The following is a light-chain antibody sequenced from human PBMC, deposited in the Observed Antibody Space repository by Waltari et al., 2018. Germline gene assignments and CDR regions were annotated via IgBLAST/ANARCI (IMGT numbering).Light chain of an antibody. CDR3: HQYDGSPQT. J-gene: IGKJ1*01. CDR1: QSLINSD. Sequence: EIVLTQSPGTLSLSPGERAPLSCRASQSLINSDLDWYQQKPGQPPRLLIYGASSRATGVPDRFSGSGSGTDFTLIISRLEPEDFAVYYCHQYDGSPQTFGQGTKVEVK. CDR2: GAS. V-gene: IGKV3-20*01.